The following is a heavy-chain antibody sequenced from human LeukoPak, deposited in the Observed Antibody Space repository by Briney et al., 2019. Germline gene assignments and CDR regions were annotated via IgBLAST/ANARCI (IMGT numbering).Heavy chain of an antibody. CDR3: AREGTAGTNLYFFDP. CDR1: GDSVSSLY. V-gene: IGHV4-59*02. J-gene: IGHJ5*02. Sequence: SETLSLICTRSGDSVSSLYWRWIRQPPGKGLEWIGYISYSGSTNFNPSLKSRVTISVDTSKNQFSLKLSSVTAADTAVYYCAREGTAGTNLYFFDPWAQGTLVTVSS. D-gene: IGHD1-1*01. CDR2: ISYSGST.